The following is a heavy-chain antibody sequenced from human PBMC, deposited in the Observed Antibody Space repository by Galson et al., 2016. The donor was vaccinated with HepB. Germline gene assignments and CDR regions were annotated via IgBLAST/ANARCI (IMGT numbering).Heavy chain of an antibody. V-gene: IGHV3-74*01. J-gene: IGHJ3*02. CDR2: INKDETVT. Sequence: SLRLSCAASGFTFSSYWMHWVRQVPGKGLVWVSRINKDETVTDYEDSVKGRFTISRDNAKNTLFLHMSSLRAEDTALYYCGKEVGVPGAFDIWGLGLLVTFTT. D-gene: IGHD1-26*01. CDR3: GKEVGVPGAFDI. CDR1: GFTFSSYW.